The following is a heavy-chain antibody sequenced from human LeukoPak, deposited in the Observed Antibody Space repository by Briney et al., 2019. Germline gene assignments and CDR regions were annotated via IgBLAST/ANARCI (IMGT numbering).Heavy chain of an antibody. D-gene: IGHD3-3*01. CDR3: ARLGRTYYDFWSGP. J-gene: IGHJ5*02. CDR1: GGSISSSTYY. Sequence: SETLSLTCTVSGGSISSSTYYWGWIRQPPGKGLEWIGTIYYRGSTYYNPSLKSRVTISVDTSKNQFSLKLTSVAAADTAVYYCARLGRTYYDFWSGPWGQGTLVTVSS. CDR2: IYYRGST. V-gene: IGHV4-39*01.